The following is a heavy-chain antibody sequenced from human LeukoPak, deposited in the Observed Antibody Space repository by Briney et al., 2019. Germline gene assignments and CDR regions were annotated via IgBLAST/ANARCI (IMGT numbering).Heavy chain of an antibody. V-gene: IGHV1-24*01. CDR1: GYTLTELS. J-gene: IGHJ4*02. CDR2: FDPEDGET. CDR3: ARGRLRGSSTSCYPF. Sequence: ASVKVSCKVSGYTLTELSMHWVRQAPGKGLEWMGGFDPEDGETIYAQKFQGRVTMTEDTSTDTAYMELSRLRSDDTAVYYCARGRLRGSSTSCYPFWGQGTLVTVSS. D-gene: IGHD2-2*01.